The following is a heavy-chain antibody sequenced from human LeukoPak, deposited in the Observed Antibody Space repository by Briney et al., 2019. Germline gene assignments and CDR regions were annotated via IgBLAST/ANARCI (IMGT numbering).Heavy chain of an antibody. CDR3: AKSGSSSWFLDY. J-gene: IGHJ4*02. CDR1: GFTLSSYS. Sequence: GGSLTLSCAASGFTLSSYSMSWVRQAPGEGLEWVSSISRSSSYIYYADSVRGRFTISRNNSKTTLYLQMNSLRAEDAAVFYCAKSGSSSWFLDYWGQGTLVTVSS. D-gene: IGHD6-13*01. CDR2: ISRSSSYI. V-gene: IGHV3-21*01.